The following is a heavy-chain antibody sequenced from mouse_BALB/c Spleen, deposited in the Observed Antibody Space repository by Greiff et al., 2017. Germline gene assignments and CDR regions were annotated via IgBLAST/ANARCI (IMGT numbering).Heavy chain of an antibody. CDR2: ISSGGSYT. Sequence: EVKLMESGGDLVKPGGSLKLSCAASGFTFSSYGMSWVRQTPDKRLEWVATISSGGSYTYYPDSVKGRFTISRDNAKNTLYLQMSSLKSEDTAMYYCARQRGDGAWFAYWGQGTLVTVSA. J-gene: IGHJ3*01. V-gene: IGHV5-6*01. CDR1: GFTFSSYG. CDR3: ARQRGDGAWFAY.